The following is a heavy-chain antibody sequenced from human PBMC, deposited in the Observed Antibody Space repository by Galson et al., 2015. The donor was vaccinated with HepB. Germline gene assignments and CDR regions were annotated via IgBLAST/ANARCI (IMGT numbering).Heavy chain of an antibody. J-gene: IGHJ4*02. CDR2: ISSNGGST. CDR3: VKGRATSVFDY. Sequence: SLRLSGAASGFTFSSYAMHWVRQAPGKGLEYVSAISSNGGSTYYADSVKGRFTISRDNSKNTLYLQMSSLRAEDTAVYYCVKGRATSVFDYWGQGTLVTVSS. CDR1: GFTFSSYA. D-gene: IGHD1-26*01. V-gene: IGHV3-64D*06.